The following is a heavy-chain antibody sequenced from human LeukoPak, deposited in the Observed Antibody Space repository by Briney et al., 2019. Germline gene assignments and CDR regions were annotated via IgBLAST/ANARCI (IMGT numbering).Heavy chain of an antibody. CDR3: ARDYILPLETDNGDGFAI. V-gene: IGHV1-18*01. CDR1: GYTFTSYG. Sequence: ASVKASCKASGYTFTSYGLSWVRQAPGQGLEWMGWISAYNGNTNYAQKLQGRVTMTTDTSTSTAYMELRSLRFDDTAVYFCARDYILPLETDNGDGFAIWGQGTVVTVSS. J-gene: IGHJ3*02. D-gene: IGHD3-3*02. CDR2: ISAYNGNT.